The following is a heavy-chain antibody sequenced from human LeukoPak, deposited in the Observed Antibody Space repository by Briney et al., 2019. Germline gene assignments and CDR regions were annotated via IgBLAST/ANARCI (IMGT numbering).Heavy chain of an antibody. D-gene: IGHD5-12*01. CDR2: ISPTAEGT. CDR3: VKAQGGGYAYNWFDP. V-gene: IGHV3-23*01. J-gene: IGHJ5*02. CDR1: GFAFSNTG. Sequence: GGSLRLSCAASGFAFSNTGMAWVRQAPGRGLEWVSTISPTAEGTHYADSVKGRFTISRDNSKNTLYLQMSSLRAEDTAVYYCVKAQGGGYAYNWFDPWGQGTLVTVSS.